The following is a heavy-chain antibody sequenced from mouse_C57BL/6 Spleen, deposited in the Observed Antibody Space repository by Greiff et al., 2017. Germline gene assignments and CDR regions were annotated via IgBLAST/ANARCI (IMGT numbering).Heavy chain of an antibody. D-gene: IGHD1-1*01. V-gene: IGHV5-9*01. CDR1: GFTFSSYT. CDR3: ARLDYGISLYFDY. Sequence: EVMLVESGGGLVKPGGSLKLSCAASGFTFSSYTMSWVRQTPEKRLEWVATISGGGGNTYYPDVVTVRFTISSDNAKNPLYLRMSSLWSEDTALYYCARLDYGISLYFDYWGQGTTLTVSS. J-gene: IGHJ2*01. CDR2: ISGGGGNT.